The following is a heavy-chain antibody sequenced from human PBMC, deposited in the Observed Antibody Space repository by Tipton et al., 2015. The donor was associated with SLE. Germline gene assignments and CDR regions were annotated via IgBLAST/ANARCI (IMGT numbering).Heavy chain of an antibody. CDR3: AREYGSGGSQAGAPFGD. J-gene: IGHJ4*02. D-gene: IGHD2-15*01. CDR2: IYYSGST. Sequence: TLSLTCTVSGGSISSSSYYWGWIRQPPGKGLEWIGSIYYSGSTYYNPSLKSRVTISVDTSKNQFSRKLSSVTAADTAVYYCAREYGSGGSQAGAPFGDWGQETLVTVAS. V-gene: IGHV4-39*07. CDR1: GGSISSSSYY.